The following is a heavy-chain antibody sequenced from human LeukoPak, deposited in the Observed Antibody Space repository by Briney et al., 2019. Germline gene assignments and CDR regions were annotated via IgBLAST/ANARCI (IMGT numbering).Heavy chain of an antibody. V-gene: IGHV1-24*01. Sequence: ASVKVSCKVSGYTLTELSMHWVRQAPGKGLEWMGGFDPEDGETIYAQKFQGRVTMTEDTSTDTAYMELSSLRSEDTAVYYCATGYEWELPDAFDIWGQGTMVTVSS. CDR3: ATGYEWELPDAFDI. D-gene: IGHD1-26*01. J-gene: IGHJ3*02. CDR1: GYTLTELS. CDR2: FDPEDGET.